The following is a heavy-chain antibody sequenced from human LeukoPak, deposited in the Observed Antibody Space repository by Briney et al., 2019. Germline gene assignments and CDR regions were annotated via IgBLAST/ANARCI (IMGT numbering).Heavy chain of an antibody. CDR1: GFTFSSYG. V-gene: IGHV3-30*03. D-gene: IGHD3-22*01. J-gene: IGHJ4*02. Sequence: GGSLRLSCAASGFTFSSYGMHWVRQAPGKGLECVAIISYDGSNKYYTDSVKGRFTISRDNSKNTLYLQMNSLRAEDTAVYYCARDPTAYYDSSGYYLNTIDYWGQGTLVTVSS. CDR3: ARDPTAYYDSSGYYLNTIDY. CDR2: ISYDGSNK.